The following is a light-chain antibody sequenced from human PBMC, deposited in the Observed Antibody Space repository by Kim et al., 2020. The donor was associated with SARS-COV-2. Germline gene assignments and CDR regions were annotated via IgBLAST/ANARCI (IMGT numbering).Light chain of an antibody. CDR3: QAWDNSNVV. Sequence: SYELTQPPSVSVSPGQTASITCSGDRLGDKYVCWYQQKPGQSPVLVIYDDSKRPSGIPERFSGSNSGNTATLTIGGTQAMDEADYYCQAWDNSNVVFGGGTQLTVL. J-gene: IGLJ3*02. CDR1: RLGDKY. CDR2: DDS. V-gene: IGLV3-1*01.